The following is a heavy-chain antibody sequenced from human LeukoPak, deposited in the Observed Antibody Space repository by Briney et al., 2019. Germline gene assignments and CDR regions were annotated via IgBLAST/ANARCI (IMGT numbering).Heavy chain of an antibody. CDR2: IYPADSDG. CDR1: GYSFTSQW. Sequence: GESLKISCKTSGYSFTSQWIAWVRQIPGKGLEWMGIIYPADSDGRYSPSFRGQVTISADKSISTAYLQWSSLKASDTAMYYCARHEVGLPDYWGQGTLVTVSS. V-gene: IGHV5-51*01. D-gene: IGHD2-2*01. CDR3: ARHEVGLPDY. J-gene: IGHJ4*02.